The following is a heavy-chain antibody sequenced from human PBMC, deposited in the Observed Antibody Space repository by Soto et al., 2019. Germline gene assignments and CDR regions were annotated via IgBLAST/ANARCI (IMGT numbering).Heavy chain of an antibody. CDR1: GGSISSSSYY. D-gene: IGHD2-15*01. Sequence: QLQLQESGPGLVKPSETLSLTCTVSGGSISSSSYYWGWIRQPPGKGLEWIGSIYYSGSTYYNPSLKSRVTISVDTSKNQFSLKLSSVTAADTAVYYCARLGYCSGGSCHYYYYGMDVWGLGTTVTVSS. V-gene: IGHV4-39*01. CDR2: IYYSGST. J-gene: IGHJ6*02. CDR3: ARLGYCSGGSCHYYYYGMDV.